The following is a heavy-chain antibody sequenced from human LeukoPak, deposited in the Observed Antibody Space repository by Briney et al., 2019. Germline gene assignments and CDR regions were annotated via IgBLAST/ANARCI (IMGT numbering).Heavy chain of an antibody. J-gene: IGHJ4*02. D-gene: IGHD3-22*01. Sequence: GASVNVSCKTSGSTFTSYYMHWVREAPGQGLEWMGGVNPTSGGTNYAQKFQGRVTMTRDTSISTAYMELSRLRSDDTAVYYCARVYYYYDSSGILTLYFDYWGQGTLVTVSS. V-gene: IGHV1-2*02. CDR1: GSTFTSYY. CDR2: VNPTSGGT. CDR3: ARVYYYYDSSGILTLYFDY.